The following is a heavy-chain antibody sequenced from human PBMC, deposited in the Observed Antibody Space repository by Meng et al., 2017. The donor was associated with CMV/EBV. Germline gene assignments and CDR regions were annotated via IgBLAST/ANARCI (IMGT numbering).Heavy chain of an antibody. V-gene: IGHV1-18*01. D-gene: IGHD3-10*01. CDR1: YTFPSYG. Sequence: YTFPSYGISWVRQATGQGLECMGWISAYNGNTNYAQKLQGRVTMTTDTSTSTAYMVLRSLRSDDTAVYYCARLGYYYGSGSYYTDLDYWGQGTLVTVSS. CDR2: ISAYNGNT. CDR3: ARLGYYYGSGSYYTDLDY. J-gene: IGHJ4*02.